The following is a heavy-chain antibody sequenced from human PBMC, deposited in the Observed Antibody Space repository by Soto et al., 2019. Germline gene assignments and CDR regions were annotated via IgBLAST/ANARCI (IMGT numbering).Heavy chain of an antibody. V-gene: IGHV4-39*01. J-gene: IGHJ5*02. D-gene: IGHD2-15*01. CDR3: AEIIGYCSGGSCYSWFDP. CDR2: IYYSGST. CDR1: GGSISSSSYY. Sequence: SETLSLTCTVSGGSISSSSYYWGWIRQPPGKGLEWIGSIYYSGSTYYNPSLKSRVTISVDTSKNQFSLKLSSVTAADTAVYYCAEIIGYCSGGSCYSWFDPWGQGTLVTVSS.